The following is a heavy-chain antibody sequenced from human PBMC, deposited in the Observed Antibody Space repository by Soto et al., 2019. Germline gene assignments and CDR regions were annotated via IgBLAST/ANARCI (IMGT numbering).Heavy chain of an antibody. CDR1: GFTFSSYS. J-gene: IGHJ6*02. Sequence: EVPLVESGGGLVKPGGSLRLSCAASGFTFSSYSMNWVRQAPGKGLEWVSSITSSSSYIYYADSVKGRFTISRDNAKNSLYLQMNSLRAEDTAVYYCARPHIAAAGTWYYYGMDVWGQGTTVTVSS. V-gene: IGHV3-21*01. D-gene: IGHD6-13*01. CDR3: ARPHIAAAGTWYYYGMDV. CDR2: ITSSSSYI.